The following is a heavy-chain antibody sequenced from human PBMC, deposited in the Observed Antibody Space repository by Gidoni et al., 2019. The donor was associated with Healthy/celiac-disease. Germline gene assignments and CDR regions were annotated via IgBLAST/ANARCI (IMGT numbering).Heavy chain of an antibody. V-gene: IGHV1-69*04. D-gene: IGHD5-12*01. CDR1: GGTFSSYA. Sequence: QVQLVQSGAEVKKPGSSVKVSCKASGGTFSSYAISWVRQAPGQGLEWMGRIIPILGIANYAQKFQGRVTITADKSTSTAYMELSSLRSEDTAVYYYATIQGRYSGYDWTTVTGTLDYWGQGTLVTVSS. CDR3: ATIQGRYSGYDWTTVTGTLDY. J-gene: IGHJ4*02. CDR2: IIPILGIA.